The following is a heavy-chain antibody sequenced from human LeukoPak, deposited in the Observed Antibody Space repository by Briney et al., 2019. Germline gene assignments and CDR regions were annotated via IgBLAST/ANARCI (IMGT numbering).Heavy chain of an antibody. V-gene: IGHV3-74*01. CDR2: MSGDASST. Sequence: HLGGSLRLSCAASGFTFSDYYMHWVRQAPGKGLVWVARMSGDASSTDYADSVKGRFTISRDYAKNTLYLQMDSLRVEDTAMYYCAKDHSPGWFDPWGQGTLVTVSS. J-gene: IGHJ5*02. CDR1: GFTFSDYY. CDR3: AKDHSPGWFDP. D-gene: IGHD5-18*01.